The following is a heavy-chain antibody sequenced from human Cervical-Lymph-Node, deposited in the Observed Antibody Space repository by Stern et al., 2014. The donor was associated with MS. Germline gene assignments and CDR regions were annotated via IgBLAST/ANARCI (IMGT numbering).Heavy chain of an antibody. CDR1: GGTFSNYA. D-gene: IGHD3-22*01. V-gene: IGHV1-69*12. CDR3: ARGPDHPSAYYYAY. Sequence: QVQLVQSGAEVKKPGSSVKVSCRASGGTFSNYAINWVRQAPGQGLEWMGGIIPIFGTPNYAQKFQGRVTISADESTTTAYMELSSLRSEDTAVYFCARGPDHPSAYYYAYWGQGTLVTVSS. J-gene: IGHJ4*02. CDR2: IIPIFGTP.